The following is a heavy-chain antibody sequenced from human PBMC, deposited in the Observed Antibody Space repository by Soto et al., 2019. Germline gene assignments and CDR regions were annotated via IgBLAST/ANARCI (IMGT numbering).Heavy chain of an antibody. V-gene: IGHV4-34*01. CDR2: INHSGST. J-gene: IGHJ6*03. CDR3: ARSPFRTNGYYYYYMDV. D-gene: IGHD2-8*01. Sequence: SETLSLTCAVYGGSFSGYYWSWIRQPPGKGLEWIGEINHSGSTNYNPSLKSRVTISVDTSKNQFSLKLSSVTAADTAVYYCARSPFRTNGYYYYYMDVWGKGTTVTVSS. CDR1: GGSFSGYY.